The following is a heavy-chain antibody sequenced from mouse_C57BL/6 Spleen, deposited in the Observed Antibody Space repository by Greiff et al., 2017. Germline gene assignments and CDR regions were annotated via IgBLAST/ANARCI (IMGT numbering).Heavy chain of an antibody. D-gene: IGHD2-1*01. CDR3: ARSMVTGGSFDY. CDR1: GYTFTSYW. V-gene: IGHV1-69*01. J-gene: IGHJ2*01. CDR2: IDPSDSYT. Sequence: VQLQQPGAELVMPGASVKLSCKASGYTFTSYWMHWVKQRPGQGLEWIGEIDPSDSYTNYNQKFKGKSTLTVDKSSSTAYMQLSSLTSEDSAVYYCARSMVTGGSFDYWGQGTTLTVSS.